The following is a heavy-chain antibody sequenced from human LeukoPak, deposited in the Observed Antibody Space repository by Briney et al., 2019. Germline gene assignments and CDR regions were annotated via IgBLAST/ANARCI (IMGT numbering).Heavy chain of an antibody. CDR1: GGSISSGSYY. Sequence: SQTLSLTCTVSGGSISSGSYYWSWIRQPAGKGLEWIGRIYTSGSTNYNPSLKSRVTISVDTSKNQFSLKLSSVTAADTAVYYCARARDAYCANGVCYEGDDPYYFDYWGQGTLVTVSS. CDR2: IYTSGST. CDR3: ARARDAYCANGVCYEGDDPYYFDY. J-gene: IGHJ4*02. D-gene: IGHD2-8*01. V-gene: IGHV4-61*02.